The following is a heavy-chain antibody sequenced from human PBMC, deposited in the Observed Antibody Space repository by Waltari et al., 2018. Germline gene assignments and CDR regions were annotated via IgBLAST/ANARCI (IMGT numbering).Heavy chain of an antibody. CDR2: SFPEDSDR. Sequence: EVQLVQSGAEVTKPGESLKISCNVSGYDFATHWIGWVRQMPGKGLEWMGRSFPEDSDRRYSPSVQGQVTMSADRSISIAYLHLNNLKTADTAIYYCARQFPPYCGGDCYSDYWGQGTLVTVSS. D-gene: IGHD2-21*01. V-gene: IGHV5-51*01. CDR3: ARQFPPYCGGDCYSDY. J-gene: IGHJ4*02. CDR1: GYDFATHW.